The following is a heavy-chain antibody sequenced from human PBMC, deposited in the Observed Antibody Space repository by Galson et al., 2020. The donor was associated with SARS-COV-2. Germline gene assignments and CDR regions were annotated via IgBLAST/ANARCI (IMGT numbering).Heavy chain of an antibody. CDR3: ARSVVVGPTGGGYFDY. Sequence: ASETLSLTCTVSGGSISSSYYYWGWIRQPPGKGLEWIGNIYYSGSTYYNPSLKSRVTISVDTSKSQFSLKVTSVTAADTAVYFCARSVVVGPTGGGYFDYWGQGTLVTVSS. J-gene: IGHJ4*02. D-gene: IGHD2-15*01. CDR1: GGSISSSYYY. V-gene: IGHV4-39*01. CDR2: IYYSGST.